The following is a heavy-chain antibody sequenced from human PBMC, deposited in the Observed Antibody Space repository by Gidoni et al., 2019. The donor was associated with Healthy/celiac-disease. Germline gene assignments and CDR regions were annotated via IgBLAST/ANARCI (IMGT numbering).Heavy chain of an antibody. CDR2: INHSGST. J-gene: IGHJ4*02. V-gene: IGHV4-34*01. D-gene: IGHD3-10*01. CDR1: GGSFSGYY. CDR3: ARGRGGYYYGSGRRFDY. Sequence: QVQLQQWGAGLLKPSETLSLTCAVYGGSFSGYYWSWIRQPPGKGLEWIGEINHSGSTNYNPSLKSRVTISVDTSTNQFSLKLSSVTAADTAVYYCARGRGGYYYGSGRRFDYWGQGTLVTVSS.